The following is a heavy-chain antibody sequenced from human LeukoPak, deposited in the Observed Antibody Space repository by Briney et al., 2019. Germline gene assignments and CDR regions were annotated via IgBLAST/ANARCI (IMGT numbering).Heavy chain of an antibody. Sequence: PSETLSLTCAVSGGPFSGYNWSWIRHPPRKGLEWIGEINHSGSTNYNPSLKSRVTTSVHASKKQFSLKLTSVTAADTAVYYCARSWSSGVKRDAFDIWGQGTMVAVSS. V-gene: IGHV4-34*01. CDR1: GGPFSGYN. CDR3: ARSWSSGVKRDAFDI. D-gene: IGHD3-3*01. CDR2: INHSGST. J-gene: IGHJ3*02.